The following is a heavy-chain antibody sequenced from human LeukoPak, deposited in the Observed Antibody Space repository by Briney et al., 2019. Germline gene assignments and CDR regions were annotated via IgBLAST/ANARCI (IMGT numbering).Heavy chain of an antibody. CDR2: ISYDGSNK. Sequence: PGGSPRLSCAASGFTFSRYGMHWVRQAPGKGLEWVAVISYDGSNKYYADSVKGRFTISRDNSKNTLYLQMNSLRAEDTAVYYCARRYCSSTSCTLDYWGQGTLVTVSS. CDR1: GFTFSRYG. J-gene: IGHJ4*02. CDR3: ARRYCSSTSCTLDY. V-gene: IGHV3-30*03. D-gene: IGHD2-2*01.